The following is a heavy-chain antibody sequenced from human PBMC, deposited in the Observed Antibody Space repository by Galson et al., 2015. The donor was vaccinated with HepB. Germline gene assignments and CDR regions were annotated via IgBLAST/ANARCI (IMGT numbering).Heavy chain of an antibody. CDR1: GFTFSSYD. J-gene: IGHJ4*02. Sequence: SLRLSCAASGFTFSSYDMHWVRQATGKGLEWVSAIGTAGDPYYPGSVKGRFTISRENAKNSLYLQMNSLRAGDTAVYYCARETASGSYSAGVIDYWGQGTLVTVSS. D-gene: IGHD1-26*01. CDR3: ARETASGSYSAGVIDY. CDR2: IGTAGDP. V-gene: IGHV3-13*05.